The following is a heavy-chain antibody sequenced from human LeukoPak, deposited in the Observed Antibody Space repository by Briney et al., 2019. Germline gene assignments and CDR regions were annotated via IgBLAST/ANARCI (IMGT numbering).Heavy chain of an antibody. CDR1: GFTLSNYA. V-gene: IGHV3-23*01. Sequence: GGSLRLSCAVSGFTLSNYAMSWVRQAPGKGLEWVSGFSGSAGSTNYADSVKGRFTISRDNSKNTLHLQMNSLRAEDTALYYCTRVQAGRSGLMDVWGRGTTVTVSS. CDR3: TRVQAGRSGLMDV. J-gene: IGHJ6*02. CDR2: FSGSAGST. D-gene: IGHD2-8*02.